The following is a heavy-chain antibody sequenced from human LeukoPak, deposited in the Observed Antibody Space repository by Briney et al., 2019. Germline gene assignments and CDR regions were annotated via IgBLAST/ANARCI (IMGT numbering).Heavy chain of an antibody. CDR2: ISGSGGST. V-gene: IGHV3-23*01. J-gene: IGHJ1*01. CDR1: GFSFSTYA. D-gene: IGHD2-2*01. Sequence: GGSLRLSCAASGFSFSTYAMSWVRQAPGSGLEWVSGISGSGGSTYYADSVKGRFTISRDNSKNTLYLQMNSLRAEDTAVYYCAKGVGGSTSYYQYWGQGTLVTVSS. CDR3: AKGVGGSTSYYQY.